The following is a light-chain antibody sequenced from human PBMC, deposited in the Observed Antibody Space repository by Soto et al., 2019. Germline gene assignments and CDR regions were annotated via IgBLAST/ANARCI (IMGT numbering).Light chain of an antibody. CDR1: QVVSTV. J-gene: IGKJ5*01. CDR3: QESALGPLIH. CDR2: NAS. V-gene: IGKV3-11*01. Sequence: SVGNQYTSTLSLSPLEIAILSYTASQVVSTVLAWFQQKPGQLHRLIIYNASHRTTGIPARFSGSGSGTDFNLTISSLEAEDFGVYYAQESALGPLIHFGPGTLLAV.